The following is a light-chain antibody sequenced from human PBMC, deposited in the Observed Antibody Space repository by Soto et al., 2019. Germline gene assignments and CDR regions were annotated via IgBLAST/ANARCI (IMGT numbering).Light chain of an antibody. Sequence: DIQMTQSPSTLSASVGDRVTITCRASQSISSWLAWYQQKPGKAPKLLIYDASSLESGVLSRFSGSGSGTEFTLTISSLQLDDFATYYCQQYNSYSPATFGQGTKVEIK. V-gene: IGKV1-5*01. J-gene: IGKJ1*01. CDR2: DAS. CDR1: QSISSW. CDR3: QQYNSYSPAT.